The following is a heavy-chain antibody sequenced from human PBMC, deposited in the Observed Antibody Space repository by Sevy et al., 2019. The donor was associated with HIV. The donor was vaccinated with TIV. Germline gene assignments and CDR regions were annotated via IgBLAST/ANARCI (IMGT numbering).Heavy chain of an antibody. D-gene: IGHD2-15*01. CDR2: ISYIGST. Sequence: SETLSLTCTVSGGSVSSGNYYWTWIRQPPGKGLEWIGYISYIGSTNYNPSLKSRVTISIDTSKNQLSLRLSSVTATDTAVYYCVRDRIDVAGGYFDYWGQGTLVTVSS. CDR3: VRDRIDVAGGYFDY. J-gene: IGHJ4*02. V-gene: IGHV4-61*01. CDR1: GGSVSSGNYY.